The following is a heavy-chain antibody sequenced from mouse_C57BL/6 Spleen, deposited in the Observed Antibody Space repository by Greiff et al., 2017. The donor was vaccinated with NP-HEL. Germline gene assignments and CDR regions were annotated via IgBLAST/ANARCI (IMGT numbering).Heavy chain of an antibody. J-gene: IGHJ4*01. D-gene: IGHD4-1*01. V-gene: IGHV5-17*01. CDR3: ARNWDNAMDY. CDR2: ISSGSSTI. CDR1: GFTFSDYG. Sequence: EVKLMESGGGLVKPGGSLKLSCAASGFTFSDYGMHWVRQAPEKGLEWVAYISSGSSTIYYADTVKGRFTISRDNAKNTLFLQMTSLRSEETAMYYCARNWDNAMDYWGQGTSVTVSS.